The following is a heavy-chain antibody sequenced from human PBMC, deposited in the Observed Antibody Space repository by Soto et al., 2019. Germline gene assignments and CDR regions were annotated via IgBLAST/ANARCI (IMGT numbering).Heavy chain of an antibody. V-gene: IGHV3-30*18. Sequence: VAVISYDGSNKYYADSVKGRFTISRDNSKNTLYLQMNSLRAEDTAVYYCAKLWFGEPLDYWGQGTLVTVSS. CDR2: ISYDGSNK. D-gene: IGHD3-10*01. CDR3: AKLWFGEPLDY. J-gene: IGHJ4*02.